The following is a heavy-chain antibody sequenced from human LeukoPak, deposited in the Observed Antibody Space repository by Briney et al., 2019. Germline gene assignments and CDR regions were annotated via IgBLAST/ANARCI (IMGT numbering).Heavy chain of an antibody. D-gene: IGHD5-18*01. Sequence: PSQTLSLTCAVSGGSISSGGYSWSWIRQPPGKGLEWIGYIYHSGSTYYNPSLKSRVTISVDRSKNQFSLKLSSVTAADTAVYYCVRGVTPDYWGQGTLVTVSS. CDR1: GGSISSGGYS. CDR2: IYHSGST. CDR3: VRGVTPDY. J-gene: IGHJ4*02. V-gene: IGHV4-30-2*01.